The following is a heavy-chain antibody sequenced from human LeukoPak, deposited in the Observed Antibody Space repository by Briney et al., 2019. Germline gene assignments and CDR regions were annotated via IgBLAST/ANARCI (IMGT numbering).Heavy chain of an antibody. J-gene: IGHJ4*02. CDR3: ARETTVEGIDY. V-gene: IGHV4-61*02. CDR1: GGSISSGSYY. CDR2: IYTSGST. Sequence: RSSETLSLTCTVSGGSISSGSYYWSWIRQPAGKGLEWIGRIYTSGSTNYNPSLKSRVTISVDTSKNQFSLKLSSVTAADTAVYYCARETTVEGIDYWGQGTLVTVSS. D-gene: IGHD4-11*01.